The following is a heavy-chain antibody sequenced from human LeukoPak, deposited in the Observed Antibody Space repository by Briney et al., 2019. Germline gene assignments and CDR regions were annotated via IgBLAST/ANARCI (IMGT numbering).Heavy chain of an antibody. CDR3: AREPYYDFWSGPQRGFDP. CDR2: IYYSGST. D-gene: IGHD3-3*01. V-gene: IGHV4-59*11. Sequence: SETLSLTCTVSGGSISSHYWSWIRQPPGKGLEWIGYIYYSGSTNYNPSLKSRVTISVDTSKNQFSLKLSSVTAADTAVYYCAREPYYDFWSGPQRGFDPWGQGTLVTVSS. J-gene: IGHJ5*02. CDR1: GGSISSHY.